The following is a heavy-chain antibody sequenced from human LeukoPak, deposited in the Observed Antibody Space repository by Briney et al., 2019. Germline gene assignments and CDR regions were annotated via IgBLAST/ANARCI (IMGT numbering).Heavy chain of an antibody. CDR1: GGSFSGYY. D-gene: IGHD2-15*01. CDR3: ARGIVVVVAAHYYYYYYMDV. J-gene: IGHJ6*03. V-gene: IGHV4-34*01. Sequence: PSETLSLTCAVYGGSFSGYYWSWIRQPPGKGLEWIGEINHSGSTNYNPSLKSRVTISVDTSKNQFSLKLSSVTAADTAVYYCARGIVVVVAAHYYYYYYMDVWGKGTTVTVSS. CDR2: INHSGST.